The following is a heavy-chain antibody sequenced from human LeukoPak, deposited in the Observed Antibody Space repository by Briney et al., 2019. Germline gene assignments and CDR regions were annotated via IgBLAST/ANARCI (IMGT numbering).Heavy chain of an antibody. D-gene: IGHD2-2*01. CDR2: IYTSGST. Sequence: SETLSLTCTVSGGSISSGGYYWSWIRQPPGKGLESIGRIYTSGSTNYNPSLKSRVTMSVDTSKNQFSLKLSSVTAADTAVYYCARDALYCSSSSCYRYWYFDLWGRGTLVTVSS. J-gene: IGHJ2*01. V-gene: IGHV4-61*02. CDR1: GGSISSGGYY. CDR3: ARDALYCSSSSCYRYWYFDL.